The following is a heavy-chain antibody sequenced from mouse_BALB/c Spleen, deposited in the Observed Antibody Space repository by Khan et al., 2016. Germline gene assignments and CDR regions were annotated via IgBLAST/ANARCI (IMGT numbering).Heavy chain of an antibody. Sequence: QVQLKESGPGLVAPSQSLSITCTVSGYSLTRYGVYWVRQPPGKGLEWLGLIWAGGSTNYYWALMSRLSISIDDSKSLVFLIMISLLTDDTTFNSGARSKDLAGYWGQGTTLTVSS. CDR2: IWAGGST. CDR3: ARSKDLAGY. CDR1: GYSLTRYG. V-gene: IGHV2-9*02. J-gene: IGHJ2*01. D-gene: IGHD4-1*01.